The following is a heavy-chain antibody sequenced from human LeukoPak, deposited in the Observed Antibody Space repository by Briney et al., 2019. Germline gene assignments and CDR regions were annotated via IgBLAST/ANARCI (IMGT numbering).Heavy chain of an antibody. CDR3: ARDGSYSGSLDYLDY. CDR2: IYHSGNT. D-gene: IGHD1-26*01. V-gene: IGHV4-39*07. Sequence: PSETLSLTCTVSGGSIRSSTYYWGWIRQPPGKGLEWIGEIYHSGNTKYNPSLESRVTISVDKSNNHFSLKLTSVTAADTAVYFCARDGSYSGSLDYLDYWGQGTLVTVSS. CDR1: GGSIRSSTYY. J-gene: IGHJ4*02.